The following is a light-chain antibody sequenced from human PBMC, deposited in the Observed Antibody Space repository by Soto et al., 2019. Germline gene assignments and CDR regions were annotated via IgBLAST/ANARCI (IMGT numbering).Light chain of an antibody. J-gene: IGKJ5*01. CDR3: QQRSDSIT. CDR1: QTVNSR. Sequence: EIVLTHSPATLSSSPWEIATLSCRASQTVNSRLAWYQHKPGQAPRLLIYHTSNRATGIPARFSGSGSGTDFTLTISSLEPEDFAVYYCQQRSDSITFGQGTRLEIK. CDR2: HTS. V-gene: IGKV3-11*01.